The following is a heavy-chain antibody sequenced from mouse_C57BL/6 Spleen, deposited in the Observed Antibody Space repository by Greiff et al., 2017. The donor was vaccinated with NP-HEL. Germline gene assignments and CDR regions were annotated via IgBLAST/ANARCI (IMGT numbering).Heavy chain of an antibody. J-gene: IGHJ3*01. CDR1: GFTFSDYG. V-gene: IGHV5-17*01. D-gene: IGHD1-1*01. CDR2: ISSGSSTI. CDR3: ASHYYGSSSAWFAC. Sequence: EVKLVESGGGLVKPGGSLKLSCAASGFTFSDYGMHWVRQAPEKGLEWVAYISSGSSTIYYADTVKGRFTISRDNAKNTLFLQMTSLRSEDTAMYYCASHYYGSSSAWFACWGQGTLVTVSA.